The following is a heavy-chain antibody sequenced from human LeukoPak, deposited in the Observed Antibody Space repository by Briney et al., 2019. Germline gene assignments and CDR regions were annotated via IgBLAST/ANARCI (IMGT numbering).Heavy chain of an antibody. CDR1: GGSISSSSYY. J-gene: IGHJ6*03. Sequence: SETLSLTCTVSGGSISSSSYYWGWIRQPPGKGLEWIGSIYYSGSTYYNPSLKSRVTISVDASKNQFSLKLSSVTAADTAVYYCARVNGWYEIRGYYYYMDVWGKGTTVTVSS. CDR3: ARVNGWYEIRGYYYYMDV. D-gene: IGHD6-19*01. CDR2: IYYSGST. V-gene: IGHV4-39*07.